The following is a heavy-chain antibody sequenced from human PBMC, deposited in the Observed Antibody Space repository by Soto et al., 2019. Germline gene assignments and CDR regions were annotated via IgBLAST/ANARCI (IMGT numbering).Heavy chain of an antibody. CDR1: GGSFSGYY. Sequence: PSETLSLTCAVSGGSFSGYYWSWIRRPPGKGLEWIGEINHSGSTNYNPSLKSRVTISVDTPKNQFCLKLSSVAAADKAVYYCARGGSSGWYENWFDPWGQGTLVTVSS. V-gene: IGHV4-34*01. J-gene: IGHJ5*02. CDR3: ARGGSSGWYENWFDP. D-gene: IGHD6-19*01. CDR2: INHSGST.